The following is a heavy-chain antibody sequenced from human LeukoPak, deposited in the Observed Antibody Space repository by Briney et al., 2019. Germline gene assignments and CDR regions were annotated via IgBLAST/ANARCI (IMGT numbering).Heavy chain of an antibody. D-gene: IGHD3-10*01. CDR3: AKLFESGTYNNFFHY. V-gene: IGHV3-74*01. CDR1: GFTCSSCW. J-gene: IGHJ4*02. CDR2: INSDGSST. Sequence: PGGSLRLSCAASGFTCSSCWMHWVRQAPGKGLVWVSRINSDGSSTSYADSVQGRFTISRDNSKNTLYLQMNSLRPEDTAIYYCAKLFESGTYNNFFHYWGQGTLVTVFS.